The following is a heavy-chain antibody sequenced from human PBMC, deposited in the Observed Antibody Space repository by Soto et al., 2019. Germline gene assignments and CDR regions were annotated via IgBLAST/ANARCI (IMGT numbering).Heavy chain of an antibody. V-gene: IGHV3-7*01. CDR2: IKQDGSNK. D-gene: IGHD5-18*01. CDR1: GFSFSTYW. CDR3: AKDGWIREVPNPDI. Sequence: PGGSLRLSCAASGFSFSTYWMSWVRQAPGKGLEWVAIIKQDGSNKFYVDSVKGRFTISRDNSKNTLYLQMNSLRAEDTAVYYCAKDGWIREVPNPDIWGQGTMVTVSS. J-gene: IGHJ3*02.